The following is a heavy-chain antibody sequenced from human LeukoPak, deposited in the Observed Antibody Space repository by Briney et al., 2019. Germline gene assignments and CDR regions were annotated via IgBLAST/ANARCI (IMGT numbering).Heavy chain of an antibody. CDR3: ARGSYSSGWYRRYFQH. J-gene: IGHJ1*01. D-gene: IGHD6-19*01. CDR2: INHSGST. Sequence: TSETLSLTCAVYGGSFSGYYWSWIRQPPGKGLEWIGEINHSGSTNYNPSLKSRVTISVDTSKNQFSLKPSSVTAADTAVYYCARGSYSSGWYRRYFQHWGQGTLVTVSS. V-gene: IGHV4-34*01. CDR1: GGSFSGYY.